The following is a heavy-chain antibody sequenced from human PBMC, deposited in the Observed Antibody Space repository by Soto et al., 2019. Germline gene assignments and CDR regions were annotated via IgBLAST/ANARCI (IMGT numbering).Heavy chain of an antibody. D-gene: IGHD6-19*01. CDR1: GFIFSGSA. CDR3: VRQWLEVRPLDH. Sequence: EVHLVQSGGGLVQPGGSLKLSCAASGFIFSGSAMHWVRQASGKGLEWVGRIGRKANNYATEYAASVEGRFTISRDESKTTTFLLMTSLKSEDTAVYFCVRQWLEVRPLDHWGQGTLVTASS. V-gene: IGHV3-73*02. J-gene: IGHJ4*02. CDR2: IGRKANNYAT.